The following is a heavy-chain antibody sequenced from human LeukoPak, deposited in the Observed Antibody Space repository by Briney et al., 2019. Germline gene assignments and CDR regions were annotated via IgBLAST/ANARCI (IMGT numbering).Heavy chain of an antibody. D-gene: IGHD6-19*01. CDR3: ARGPYSSGWSPTYFDY. CDR1: GYTFTSYA. Sequence: ASVKVSCKASGYTFTSYAMHWVRQAPGQRLEWMGWINAGNGNTKYSQKFQGRVTITRDTFASTAYMELSSLRSEDTAVYYCARGPYSSGWSPTYFDYWGQGTLVTVSS. V-gene: IGHV1-3*01. J-gene: IGHJ4*02. CDR2: INAGNGNT.